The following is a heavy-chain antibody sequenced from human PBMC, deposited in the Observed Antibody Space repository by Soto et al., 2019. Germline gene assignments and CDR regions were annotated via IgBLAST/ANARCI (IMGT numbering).Heavy chain of an antibody. D-gene: IGHD2-15*01. CDR3: ARVHCSAGTCLDGLDF. CDR1: GDSVSSNGAC. V-gene: IGHV6-1*01. J-gene: IGHJ6*02. CDR2: IYYRSKWFH. Sequence: TLSLTCDISGDSVSSNGACWNWIRQSPSRGLQWLGRIYYRSKWFHDYAASVESRMAINPDTSRNQFSLQLNYVTPEDTAVYYCARVHCSAGTCLDGLDFWGQGTTVTVSS.